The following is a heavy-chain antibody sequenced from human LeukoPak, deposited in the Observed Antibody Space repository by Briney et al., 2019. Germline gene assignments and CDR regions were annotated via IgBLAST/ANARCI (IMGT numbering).Heavy chain of an antibody. Sequence: GASVKVSCRASGYTFTTYDINWVRQATGQGLEWMGWVNPNSGNTGYAQKFQGRVTITRNTSISTAYMELTSLRSEDTAVYYCAREIGPRQLHLWGSAFDYWGQGTLVTVSS. V-gene: IGHV1-8*03. CDR1: GYTFTTYD. CDR2: VNPNSGNT. J-gene: IGHJ4*02. D-gene: IGHD5-18*01. CDR3: AREIGPRQLHLWGSAFDY.